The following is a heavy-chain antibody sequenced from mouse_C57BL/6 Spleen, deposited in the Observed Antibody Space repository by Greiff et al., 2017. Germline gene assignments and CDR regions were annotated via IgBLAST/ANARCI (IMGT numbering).Heavy chain of an antibody. D-gene: IGHD1-1*01. V-gene: IGHV1-72*01. CDR2: IDPNSGGT. Sequence: VQLQQPGAELVKPGASVKLSCKASGYTFTSYWMHWVKQRPGRGLEWIGRIDPNSGGTKYNEKFKSKATLTVDKPSSTPYMQLSSLTSEDSAVYYGERRNYYGSRGYYAMEDSGKGTSVTVSS. J-gene: IGHJ4*01. CDR1: GYTFTSYW. CDR3: ERRNYYGSRGYYAMED.